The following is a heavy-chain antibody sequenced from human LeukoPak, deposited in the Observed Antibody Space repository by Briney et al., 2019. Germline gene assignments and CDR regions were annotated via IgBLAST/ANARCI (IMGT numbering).Heavy chain of an antibody. V-gene: IGHV1-46*01. CDR3: ARDSQNYGDYPGYFDL. CDR2: INPSGGST. J-gene: IGHJ2*01. Sequence: GASVKVSCKASGYTFTSYYMHWVQQAPGQGLEWMGIINPSGGSTSYAQKFQGRVTMTRDMSTSTVYMELSSLRSEDTAVYYCARDSQNYGDYPGYFDLWGRGTLVTVSS. CDR1: GYTFTSYY. D-gene: IGHD4-17*01.